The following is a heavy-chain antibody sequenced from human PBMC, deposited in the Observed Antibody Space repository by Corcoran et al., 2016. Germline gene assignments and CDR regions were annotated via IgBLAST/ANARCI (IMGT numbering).Heavy chain of an antibody. D-gene: IGHD5-18*01. CDR2: INHSGST. CDR1: GGSFSGYY. CDR3: ARGRGGNLGIQLSFDY. Sequence: QVQLQQWGAGLLKPSETLSLTCAVYGGSFSGYYWSWIRQPPGKGLEWIGEINHSGSTNYNPSLKSRVTISVDTYKNQFSLKLSSVTAADTAVYYCARGRGGNLGIQLSFDYWGQGTRVTGSS. J-gene: IGHJ4*02. V-gene: IGHV4-34*01.